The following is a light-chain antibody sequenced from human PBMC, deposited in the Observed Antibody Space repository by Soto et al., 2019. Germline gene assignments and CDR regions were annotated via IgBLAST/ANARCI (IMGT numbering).Light chain of an antibody. CDR3: SSYTSSSTRLV. CDR2: DVS. Sequence: QSVLTQPASVSGSPGQSITISCTGTSSDFGGYNYVSWYQQHPGKAPKLMIYDVSNRPSGVSNRFSGSKSGNTASLTISGFQSEDEADYYCSSYTSSSTRLVFGTGTKVTVL. CDR1: SSDFGGYNY. J-gene: IGLJ1*01. V-gene: IGLV2-14*01.